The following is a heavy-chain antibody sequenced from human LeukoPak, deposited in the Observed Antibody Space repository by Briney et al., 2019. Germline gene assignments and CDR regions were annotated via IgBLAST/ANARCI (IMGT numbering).Heavy chain of an antibody. V-gene: IGHV4-38-2*02. J-gene: IGHJ4*02. D-gene: IGHD2-8*01. Sequence: SETLSLTCAVSGYSISSGYYWGWIRQPPGKGLEWIGSIYHSGSTYYNPSLKSRVTISVDTSKNQFSLKLSYVTAADTAVYYCARDGRYCTNGVCYRSFDYWGQGTLVTVSS. CDR3: ARDGRYCTNGVCYRSFDY. CDR1: GYSISSGYY. CDR2: IYHSGST.